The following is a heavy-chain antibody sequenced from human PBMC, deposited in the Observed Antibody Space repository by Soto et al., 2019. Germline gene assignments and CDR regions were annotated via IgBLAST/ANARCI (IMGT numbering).Heavy chain of an antibody. J-gene: IGHJ4*01. V-gene: IGHV3-30*18. CDR1: GFTFSSYG. D-gene: IGHD3-3*01. Sequence: PGGSLRLSCAASGFTFSSYGMHWVRQAPGKGLEWVAVISYDGSNKYYADSVKGRFTISRDNSKNTLYLQMNSLRAEDTAVYYCAKDRGSVTIFGVVIIHWGQGNLVTVS. CDR3: AKDRGSVTIFGVVIIH. CDR2: ISYDGSNK.